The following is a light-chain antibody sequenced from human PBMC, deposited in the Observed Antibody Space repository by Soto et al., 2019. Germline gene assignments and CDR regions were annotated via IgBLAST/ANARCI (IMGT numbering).Light chain of an antibody. V-gene: IGKV1-39*01. J-gene: IGKJ1*01. CDR2: AAS. CDR3: QQNAIIPPWT. CDR1: QSVSRS. Sequence: QLTQSPSSLSASVGDRFIITCRASQSVSRSLNWYQQKTGQAPKLLIYAASTLHSGVPSRFSGSGSGTEFTLTISSLQPEDFATYYCQQNAIIPPWTFGQGTKVDIK.